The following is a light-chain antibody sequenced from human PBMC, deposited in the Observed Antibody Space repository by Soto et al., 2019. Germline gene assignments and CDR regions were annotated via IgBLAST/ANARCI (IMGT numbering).Light chain of an antibody. Sequence: DIQMTQSPPSLSASVGDRVTITCQASHDISNYIGWYQQKPGKAPNLLIYDASNLTTGVPSRFSGSGSGTYVISVISSLQPEEIATEYCPQYGNLPITFGHGTRLEIK. CDR3: PQYGNLPIT. CDR2: DAS. V-gene: IGKV1-33*01. CDR1: HDISNY. J-gene: IGKJ5*01.